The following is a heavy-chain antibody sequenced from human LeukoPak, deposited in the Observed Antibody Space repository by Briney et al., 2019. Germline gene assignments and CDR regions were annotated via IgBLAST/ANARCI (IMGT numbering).Heavy chain of an antibody. CDR2: INHSGSI. CDR3: ARHYYDSSYNWFDP. V-gene: IGHV4-34*01. Sequence: SETLSLTCAVYGGSFSGYYWSWIRQPPGKGLEWIGEINHSGSINYNPSLKSRVTISVDTSKNQFSLKLSSVTAADTAVYYCARHYYDSSYNWFDPWGQGTLVTVSS. D-gene: IGHD3-22*01. CDR1: GGSFSGYY. J-gene: IGHJ5*02.